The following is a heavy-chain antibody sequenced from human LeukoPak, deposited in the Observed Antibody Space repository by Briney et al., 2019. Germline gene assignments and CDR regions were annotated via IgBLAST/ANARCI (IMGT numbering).Heavy chain of an antibody. Sequence: VASVKVSFKASGYTFTSYYVHWVRQAPGQGLEWMGIIDPSGGSTSYAQKFQGRVTMTRDTSTSTVYMELSSLRSEDRAVYYCARAYYYDSSGYPVYFDYWGQGTLVTVSS. D-gene: IGHD3-22*01. CDR1: GYTFTSYY. J-gene: IGHJ4*02. CDR3: ARAYYYDSSGYPVYFDY. CDR2: IDPSGGST. V-gene: IGHV1-46*01.